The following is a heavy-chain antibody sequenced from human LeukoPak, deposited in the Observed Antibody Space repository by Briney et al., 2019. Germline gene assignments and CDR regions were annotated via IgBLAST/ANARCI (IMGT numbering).Heavy chain of an antibody. CDR2: ISSSSGTI. J-gene: IGHJ4*02. CDR1: GFTFSSYS. Sequence: PGGSLRLSCAASGFTFSSYSMNWVRQAPGKGLEWVSYISSSSGTIRYADSVKGRFTISRDNAKNSLYLQMNSLRDEDTAVYYCARVPVGVATGDYWGQGTLVTVSS. D-gene: IGHD2-15*01. V-gene: IGHV3-48*02. CDR3: ARVPVGVATGDY.